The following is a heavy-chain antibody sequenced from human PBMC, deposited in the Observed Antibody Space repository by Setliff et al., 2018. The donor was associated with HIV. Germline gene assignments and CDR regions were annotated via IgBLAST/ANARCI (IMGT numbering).Heavy chain of an antibody. J-gene: IGHJ6*03. V-gene: IGHV4-39*01. D-gene: IGHD3-9*01. CDR1: GDSIHSVTSY. CDR3: ARHTAVNVAPSGLGYYYIDV. CDR2: IYYTGYT. Sequence: SETLSLTCTVSGDSIHSVTSYWGWFRQSPGKGLEWIGTIYYTGYTFNNPSLTSRVTMSVDTSKSQFSLKLQSVTAADTAIYYCARHTAVNVAPSGLGYYYIDVW.